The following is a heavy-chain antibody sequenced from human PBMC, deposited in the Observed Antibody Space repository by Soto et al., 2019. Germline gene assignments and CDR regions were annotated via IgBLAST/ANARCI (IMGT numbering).Heavy chain of an antibody. Sequence: QVQLVQSGAEVKKPGSSVKVSCKAPGGTFSTYAISWVRQAPGQGLEWMGGVIPIFGTPKYAQKFQGRVTITADESTSTCYMELRSMRSEDTAVYYCARSQGGSSSCDIYYYYYYGMDVWGQGTTVTVSS. D-gene: IGHD2-2*02. CDR2: VIPIFGTP. J-gene: IGHJ6*02. CDR1: GGTFSTYA. CDR3: ARSQGGSSSCDIYYYYYYGMDV. V-gene: IGHV1-69*01.